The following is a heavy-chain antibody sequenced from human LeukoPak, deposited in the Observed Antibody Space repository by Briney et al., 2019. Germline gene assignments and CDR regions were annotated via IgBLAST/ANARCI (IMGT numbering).Heavy chain of an antibody. CDR3: ARGRYYYDDSGYYDAFDI. CDR2: INPSGGST. D-gene: IGHD3-22*01. Sequence: ASVKVSCKASGGTFSSYAISWVRQAPGQGLEWMGMINPSGGSTSYAQKFQGRVTMTRDMSTSTVYMELSSLRSEDTAVYYCARGRYYYDDSGYYDAFDIWGQGTMVTVSS. J-gene: IGHJ3*02. V-gene: IGHV1-46*01. CDR1: GGTFSSYA.